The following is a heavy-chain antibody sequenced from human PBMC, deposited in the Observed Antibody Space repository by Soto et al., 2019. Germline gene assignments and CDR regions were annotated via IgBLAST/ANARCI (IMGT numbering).Heavy chain of an antibody. CDR3: ARVLLWFGERGYGMDV. CDR2: ISYDGSHK. V-gene: IGHV3-30*03. CDR1: GLTFSNYG. J-gene: IGHJ6*02. Sequence: GGALRLSCAGSGLTFSNYGFHWGRQAPGKGLEWVAVISYDGSHKFYTDSVKGRFTISIDNSRNSVSLQMNNLTPEDTAVYYCARVLLWFGERGYGMDVWGQGTTVTVSS. D-gene: IGHD3-10*01.